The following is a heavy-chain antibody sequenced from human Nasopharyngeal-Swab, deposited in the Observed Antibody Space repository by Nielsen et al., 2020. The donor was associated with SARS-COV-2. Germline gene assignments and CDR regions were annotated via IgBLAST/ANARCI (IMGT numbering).Heavy chain of an antibody. CDR3: ARALRYSSGWYANWYFDL. CDR1: GFTFSSYW. D-gene: IGHD6-19*01. CDR2: IKQDGSEK. Sequence: GGSLRLSCAASGFTFSSYWMSWVRQAPGKGLEWVANIKQDGSEKYYVDSVKGRFTISRDNAKNSLYLQMNSLRAEDTAVYYCARALRYSSGWYANWYFDLWGRGTLVTVSS. V-gene: IGHV3-7*03. J-gene: IGHJ2*01.